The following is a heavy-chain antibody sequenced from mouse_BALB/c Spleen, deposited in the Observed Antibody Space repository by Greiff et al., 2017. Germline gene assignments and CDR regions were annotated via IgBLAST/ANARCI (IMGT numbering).Heavy chain of an antibody. J-gene: IGHJ1*01. Sequence: EVKLMESGGGLVKPGGSLKLSCAASGFTFSDYYMYWVRQTPEKRLGWVATISDGGSYTYYPDSVKGRFTISRDNAKNNLYLQMSSLKSEDTAMYYCARDEDGYRWYFDVWGAGTTVTVSS. V-gene: IGHV5-4*02. CDR1: GFTFSDYY. CDR3: ARDEDGYRWYFDV. D-gene: IGHD2-3*01. CDR2: ISDGGSYT.